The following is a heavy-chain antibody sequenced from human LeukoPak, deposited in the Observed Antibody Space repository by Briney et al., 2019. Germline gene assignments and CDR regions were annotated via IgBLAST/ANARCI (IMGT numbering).Heavy chain of an antibody. CDR1: GGSISSGGYS. J-gene: IGHJ4*02. CDR2: IYDSGST. CDR3: ARYGGSGTYFFDY. Sequence: SETLSLTCSVSGGSISSGGYSWSWIRQPPGKGLEWIGYIYDSGSTYYNPSLKSRVTISLDRSKNQFSLKLSSVTAADTAVYYCARYGGSGTYFFDYWGRGTLVTVSS. V-gene: IGHV4-30-2*01. D-gene: IGHD3-10*01.